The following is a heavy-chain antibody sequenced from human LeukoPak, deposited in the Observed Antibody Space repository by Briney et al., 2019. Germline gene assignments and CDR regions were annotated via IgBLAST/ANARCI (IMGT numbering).Heavy chain of an antibody. CDR2: IYHSGNT. D-gene: IGHD3-3*01. CDR1: SSAISNSYY. CDR3: ARAPPGEKISRVVLYLFDH. V-gene: IGHV4-38-2*02. J-gene: IGHJ5*02. Sequence: PSETLSLTSRGFSSAISNSYYAGCVRQPPGKGLEWIGSIYHSGNTYYNPSLKTRVTISVDTSKNQFSLKLSSVTTDHQVVQYCARAPPGEKISRVVLYLFDHWGQGTLVTV.